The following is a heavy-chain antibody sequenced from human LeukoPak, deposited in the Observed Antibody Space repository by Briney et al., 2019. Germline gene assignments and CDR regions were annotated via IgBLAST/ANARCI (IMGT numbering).Heavy chain of an antibody. Sequence: EASVKVSCKASGYTFTGYYMHWVRQAPGQGLEWMGWINPNSGGTNYAQKFQGRVTMTRDTSISTAYMELSRLRSDDTAVYYCARAGPHLLEWLLEETPYYYYGMDVWGQGTTVTVSS. CDR3: ARAGPHLLEWLLEETPYYYYGMDV. D-gene: IGHD3-3*01. CDR2: INPNSGGT. V-gene: IGHV1-2*02. J-gene: IGHJ6*02. CDR1: GYTFTGYY.